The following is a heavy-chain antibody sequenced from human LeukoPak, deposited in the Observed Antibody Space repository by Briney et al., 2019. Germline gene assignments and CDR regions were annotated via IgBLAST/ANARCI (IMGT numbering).Heavy chain of an antibody. J-gene: IGHJ4*02. V-gene: IGHV4-59*01. D-gene: IGHD3-10*01. Sequence: SETLSLTCTVSGGTISSYYWSWIRQPPGKGLEWIGYIYYSGSTNYNPSLKSRVTISVDTSKNQFSLKLSSVTAADTAVYFCARDFAKVYHDSANYYNKAYFDSWGQGTLVTIPS. CDR1: GGTISSYY. CDR3: ARDFAKVYHDSANYYNKAYFDS. CDR2: IYYSGST.